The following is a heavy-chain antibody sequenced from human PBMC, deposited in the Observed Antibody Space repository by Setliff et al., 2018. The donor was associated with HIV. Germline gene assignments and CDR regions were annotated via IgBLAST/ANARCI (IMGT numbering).Heavy chain of an antibody. CDR2: IIPSGIT. CDR3: ATVPPSGTYLDY. J-gene: IGHJ4*02. D-gene: IGHD3-10*01. V-gene: IGHV4-30-2*01. CDR1: GDSVTSKSYS. Sequence: PSETLSLTCDVSGDSVTSKSYSWTWIRQPPGKGLEWMGYIIPSGITYYSPSLKSRLTISIDKSMNHFSLTLSSVTVADTAVYYCATVPPSGTYLDYWGPGMLVTVSS.